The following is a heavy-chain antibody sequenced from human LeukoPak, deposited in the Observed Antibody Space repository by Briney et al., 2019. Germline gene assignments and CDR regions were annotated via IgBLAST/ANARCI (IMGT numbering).Heavy chain of an antibody. Sequence: PSETLSLTCSVSGGSISNYYWGWIRQPPGKGLEWIGYIYNSGSTNYNPSLKSRVTISVDTSKNQFSLKVSSVTAADTAVYYCARHGGGYSFDYWGQGTLVTVSS. CDR2: IYNSGST. CDR1: GGSISNYY. D-gene: IGHD5-24*01. CDR3: ARHGGGYSFDY. J-gene: IGHJ4*02. V-gene: IGHV4-59*08.